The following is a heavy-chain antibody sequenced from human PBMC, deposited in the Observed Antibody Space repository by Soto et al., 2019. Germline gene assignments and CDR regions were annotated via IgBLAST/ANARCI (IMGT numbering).Heavy chain of an antibody. V-gene: IGHV3-21*01. CDR3: ARELYGSGSPPDY. Sequence: EVQLVESGGGLVKPGGSLRLSCAASGFTFSSYSMNWVRQAPGKGLEWVSSISSSSTYIYYADSVKGRFTISRDNAKNSLYLKMNSLRDEDTAVYYCARELYGSGSPPDYWGQGTLVTVSS. D-gene: IGHD3-10*01. CDR1: GFTFSSYS. CDR2: ISSSSTYI. J-gene: IGHJ4*02.